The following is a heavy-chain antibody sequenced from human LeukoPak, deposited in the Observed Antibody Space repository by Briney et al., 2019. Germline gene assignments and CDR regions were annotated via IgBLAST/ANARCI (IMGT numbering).Heavy chain of an antibody. D-gene: IGHD2-2*02. Sequence: GGSLRLSCAASGFTFSSYSMNWVRQAPGKGLEWVSSISSSSSYIYYADSVKGRFTISRDNAKNSLYLQMNSLRAEDTAVYYCARDYCSSTSCYRDPSCDYWGQGTLVTVSS. V-gene: IGHV3-21*01. J-gene: IGHJ4*02. CDR1: GFTFSSYS. CDR2: ISSSSSYI. CDR3: ARDYCSSTSCYRDPSCDY.